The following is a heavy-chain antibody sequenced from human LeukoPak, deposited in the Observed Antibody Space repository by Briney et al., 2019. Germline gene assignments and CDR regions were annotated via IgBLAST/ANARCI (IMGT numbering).Heavy chain of an antibody. D-gene: IGHD6-13*01. V-gene: IGHV1-18*04. Sequence: VASVKVSCKASGYTFTSYYMHWVRQAPGQGLEWMGWISAYNGNTNYAQKLQGRVTMTTDTSTSTAYMELRSLRSDDTAVYYCARDHRSSSCDYWGQGTLVTVSS. CDR3: ARDHRSSSCDY. CDR2: ISAYNGNT. J-gene: IGHJ4*02. CDR1: GYTFTSYY.